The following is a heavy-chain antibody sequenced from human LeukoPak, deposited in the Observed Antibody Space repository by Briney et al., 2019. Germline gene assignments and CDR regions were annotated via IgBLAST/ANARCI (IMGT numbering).Heavy chain of an antibody. V-gene: IGHV4-39*07. CDR2: IYYSGST. J-gene: IGHJ5*02. CDR3: ARWTSTGEVRGVSYNWFDP. D-gene: IGHD3-10*01. Sequence: SESLSLTCTVSGGSISSSSYYWGWIRQPPGKGLEWIGSIYYSGSTYYNPSLKSRVTISVDTSKNQFSLKLSSVTAADMAVYYCARWTSTGEVRGVSYNWFDPWGQGTLVTVSS. CDR1: GGSISSSSYY.